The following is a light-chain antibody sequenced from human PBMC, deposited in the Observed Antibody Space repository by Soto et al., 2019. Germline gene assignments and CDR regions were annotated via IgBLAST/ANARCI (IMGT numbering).Light chain of an antibody. CDR3: QQSYSVSPIT. J-gene: IGKJ5*01. V-gene: IGKV1-39*01. Sequence: DIQMTQSPSSLSASVGDRVTITCRARQSISDYLNWYQQKPGKAPKLLIYVASSLQSGVPSRFSGSVSGTDFRLTISSPQPEDFATYYCQQSYSVSPITVGQGTRLEIK. CDR1: QSISDY. CDR2: VAS.